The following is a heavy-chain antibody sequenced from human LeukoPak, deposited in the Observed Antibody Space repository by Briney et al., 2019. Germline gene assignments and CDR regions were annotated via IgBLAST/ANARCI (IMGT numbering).Heavy chain of an antibody. Sequence: PGGSLRLSCAASGFTFSSYAMHWVRQAPGKGLEWVAVISYDGSSKYYADSVKGRFTISRDNPKNTLYLQMNSLRAEDTAVYYCAKEYCSGGSCYVRVGYFDYWGQGTLVTVSS. D-gene: IGHD2-15*01. V-gene: IGHV3-30*04. CDR2: ISYDGSSK. CDR1: GFTFSSYA. J-gene: IGHJ4*02. CDR3: AKEYCSGGSCYVRVGYFDY.